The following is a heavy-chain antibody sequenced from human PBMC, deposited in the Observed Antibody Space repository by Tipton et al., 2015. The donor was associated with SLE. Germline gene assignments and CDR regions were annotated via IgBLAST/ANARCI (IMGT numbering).Heavy chain of an antibody. Sequence: TLSLTCTVSGGSISSYYWSWIRQPPGKGLEWIGYIYYSGSTNYNPSLKSRVTISVDTSKNQFSLKLSSVTAADTAVYYCARQPIAAAGTSNYFDYWGQGTLGTVSS. CDR1: GGSISSYY. V-gene: IGHV4-59*08. CDR3: ARQPIAAAGTSNYFDY. CDR2: IYYSGST. J-gene: IGHJ4*02. D-gene: IGHD6-13*01.